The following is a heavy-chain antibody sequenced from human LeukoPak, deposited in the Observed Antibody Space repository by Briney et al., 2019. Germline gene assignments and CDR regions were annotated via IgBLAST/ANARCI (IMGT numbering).Heavy chain of an antibody. D-gene: IGHD3-16*01. CDR2: INTNTGGT. CDR1: GYTFTDYS. J-gene: IGHJ6*03. V-gene: IGHV1-2*02. Sequence: GASVKVSCKASGYTFTDYSIHWVRQAPGQGLEWMGRINTNTGGTNYAQKFQGRVTMTRDTSISTAYMELSRLTSDDTAVFYCARETSQKGAHYMDVWGKGTTVTISS. CDR3: ARETSQKGAHYMDV.